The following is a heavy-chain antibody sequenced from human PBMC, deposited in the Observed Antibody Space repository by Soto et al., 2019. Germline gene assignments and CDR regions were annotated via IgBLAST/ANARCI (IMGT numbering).Heavy chain of an antibody. CDR2: ISYDGSNK. D-gene: IGHD6-19*01. Sequence: PGGSLRLSCAASGFTFSSYGMHWVRQAPGKGLEWVAVISYDGSNKYYADSVKGRFTISRDNSKNTLYLQMNSLRAEDTAVYYCAKDQVAVAGRKPWGYYYYGMDVWGQGTTVTVSS. CDR3: AKDQVAVAGRKPWGYYYYGMDV. V-gene: IGHV3-30*18. J-gene: IGHJ6*02. CDR1: GFTFSSYG.